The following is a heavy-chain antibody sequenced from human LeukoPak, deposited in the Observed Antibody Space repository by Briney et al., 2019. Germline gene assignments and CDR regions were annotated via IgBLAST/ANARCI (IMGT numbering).Heavy chain of an antibody. Sequence: PSETLSLTCTVSGGSISSYYWSWIRQPPGKGLEWIGYIYYSGSTNYNPSLKSRVTISVDTSKNQFSLKLSSVTAADTAVYYCATSAGNYDILTGYRPSVGKYYGMDVWGQGTTVTVSS. D-gene: IGHD3-9*01. J-gene: IGHJ6*02. CDR2: IYYSGST. CDR3: ATSAGNYDILTGYRPSVGKYYGMDV. CDR1: GGSISSYY. V-gene: IGHV4-59*01.